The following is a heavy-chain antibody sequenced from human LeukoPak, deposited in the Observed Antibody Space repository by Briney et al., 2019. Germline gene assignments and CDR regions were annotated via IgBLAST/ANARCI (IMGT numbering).Heavy chain of an antibody. CDR1: GGSISSSSYY. Sequence: SGTLSLTCTVSGGSISSSSYYWGWIRQPPGKGLEWIGSIYYSGSTYYNPSLKSRVTISVDTSKNQFSLKLSSVTAADTVVYYCASAPVNLIQLERRYYFDYWGQGTLVTVSS. CDR2: IYYSGST. J-gene: IGHJ4*02. CDR3: ASAPVNLIQLERRYYFDY. V-gene: IGHV4-39*07. D-gene: IGHD1-1*01.